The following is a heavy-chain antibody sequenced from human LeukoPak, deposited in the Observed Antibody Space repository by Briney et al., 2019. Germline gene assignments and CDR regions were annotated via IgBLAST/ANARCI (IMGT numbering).Heavy chain of an antibody. CDR3: AREKSRAFDI. CDR2: INWNGGST. CDR1: GFTFYDYG. J-gene: IGHJ3*02. Sequence: GGSLRLSCAASGFTFYDYGMRWVRHAPGKGVEWVSGINWNGGSTGYADSVKGRFTISRDNAKNSLYLQMNSLRAEDTALYYCAREKSRAFDIWGQGTMVTVSS. V-gene: IGHV3-20*04.